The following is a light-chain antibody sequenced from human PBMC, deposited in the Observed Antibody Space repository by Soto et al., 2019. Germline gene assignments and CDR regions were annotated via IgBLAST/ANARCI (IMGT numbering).Light chain of an antibody. CDR2: EVS. CDR1: SSDVGSYNL. J-gene: IGLJ1*01. CDR3: CSYAGSSTFYV. V-gene: IGLV2-23*02. Sequence: QSALTQPASGSGSPRQSLTISSTKTSSDVGSYNLVSWYQEHPGKAPKLMIYEVSKRPSGVSNRFSGSKSGNTASLTISGLQSEDEADYYCCSYAGSSTFYVFGTGTKVTVL.